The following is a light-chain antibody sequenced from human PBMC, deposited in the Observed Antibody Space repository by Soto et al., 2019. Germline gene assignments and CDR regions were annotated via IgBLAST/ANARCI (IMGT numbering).Light chain of an antibody. J-gene: IGKJ5*01. CDR2: GAS. Sequence: DIQMTQSPSSLSASVGDRVTITCRASQSITSHLKWYQQKPGRAPKLLIYGASTLQSGVPSRYSGSGSGTDFTLTISTLQPEDCATYYCQQSHSIPISFGQGTRLEI. CDR3: QQSHSIPIS. CDR1: QSITSH. V-gene: IGKV1-39*01.